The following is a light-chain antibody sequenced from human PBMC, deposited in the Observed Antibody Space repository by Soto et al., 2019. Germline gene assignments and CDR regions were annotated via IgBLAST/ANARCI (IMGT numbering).Light chain of an antibody. Sequence: EIVMTQSPATLSVSPGERATLSCRASQSVSRHLAWYQQKPGQAPRLLIYGASTRTTGIPARFSGSGSGTEFTRTISSLQSEDFAVYYCQQYDSWPTFGPGTKVYIK. CDR1: QSVSRH. CDR3: QQYDSWPT. J-gene: IGKJ3*01. V-gene: IGKV3-15*01. CDR2: GAS.